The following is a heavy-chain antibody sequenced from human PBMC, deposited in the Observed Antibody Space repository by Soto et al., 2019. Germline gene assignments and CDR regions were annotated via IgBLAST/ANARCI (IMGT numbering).Heavy chain of an antibody. CDR1: GFTFSSYG. CDR3: ASDHITGTDYYFDY. J-gene: IGHJ4*02. Sequence: QVQLVESGGGVVQPGRSLRLSCAASGFTFSSYGMHWVRQAPGKGLEWVAVISYDGSNKYYADSVKGRFTISRDNSKNTLYLQMNSLRAEDTAVYYCASDHITGTDYYFDYWGQGTLVTVSS. CDR2: ISYDGSNK. D-gene: IGHD1-20*01. V-gene: IGHV3-30*03.